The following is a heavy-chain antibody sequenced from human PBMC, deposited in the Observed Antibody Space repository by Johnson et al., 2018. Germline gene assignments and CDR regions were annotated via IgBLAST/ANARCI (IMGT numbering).Heavy chain of an antibody. CDR2: ISGSGGST. V-gene: IGHV3-23*04. J-gene: IGHJ6*02. CDR3: ARDRVAVAGTDYYYGMDV. D-gene: IGHD6-19*01. Sequence: VQLVESGGGLVQPGGSLRLSCAASGFTFSSYAMSWVRQAPGKGLEWVPAISGSGGSTYYADSVKGRVTISRDNYQNTLYLQMNSLRAEDTAVYYCARDRVAVAGTDYYYGMDVWGQGTTVTVSS. CDR1: GFTFSSYA.